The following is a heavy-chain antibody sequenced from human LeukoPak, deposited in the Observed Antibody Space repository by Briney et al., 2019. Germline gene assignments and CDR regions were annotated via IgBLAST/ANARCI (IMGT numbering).Heavy chain of an antibody. CDR3: ARGRKFGCSSTSCYTIDY. D-gene: IGHD2-2*02. CDR1: GYTFTSYD. V-gene: IGHV1-8*03. CDR2: MKPNSGNT. Sequence: ASVKVSCKASGYTFTSYDINWVRQATGQGLEWMGWMKPNSGNTGYAQKFQGRVTITRNTSISTAYMELSSLRSEDTAVYYCARGRKFGCSSTSCYTIDYWGQGTLVTVSS. J-gene: IGHJ4*02.